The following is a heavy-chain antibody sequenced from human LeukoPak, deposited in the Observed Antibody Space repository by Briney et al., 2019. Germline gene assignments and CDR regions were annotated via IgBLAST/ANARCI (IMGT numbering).Heavy chain of an antibody. D-gene: IGHD3-22*01. V-gene: IGHV3-30*18. CDR1: GFTFSSYG. CDR3: AKGSTMIVHDAFDI. CDR2: ISYDGSNK. J-gene: IGHJ3*02. Sequence: GGSLRLSCAASGFTFSSYGMHWVRQAPGKGLEWVAVISYDGSNKYYADSVKGRFTISRDNSKNTLYLQMNSLRAEDTAVYYCAKGSTMIVHDAFDIWGQGTMVTVSS.